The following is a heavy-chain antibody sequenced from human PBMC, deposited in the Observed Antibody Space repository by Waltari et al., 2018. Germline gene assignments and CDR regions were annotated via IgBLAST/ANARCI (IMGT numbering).Heavy chain of an antibody. CDR2: FYFSGNS. CDR3: ARHGYVNIAARSAFDV. D-gene: IGHD6-6*01. CDR1: GGAMNNYY. J-gene: IGHJ3*01. V-gene: IGHV4-59*08. Sequence: QGQQLGCGRGLEKNSETLSLTCTVSGGAMNNYYWSWIRQPPGKGLEWIGNFYFSGNSNYNPSLESRVSISVDASRNQFSLKLTSVTAADTAVYFCARHGYVNIAARSAFDVWGQGTRVTVSS.